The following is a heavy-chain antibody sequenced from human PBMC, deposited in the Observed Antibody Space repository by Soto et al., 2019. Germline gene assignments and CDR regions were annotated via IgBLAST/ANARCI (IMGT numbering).Heavy chain of an antibody. CDR1: GGSISSSSYY. CDR3: ARHIPFGVVTAIDY. CDR2: IYYSGST. J-gene: IGHJ4*02. V-gene: IGHV4-39*01. D-gene: IGHD3-3*01. Sequence: QLQLQESGPGLVKPSETLSLTCTVSGGSISSSSYYWGWIRQPPGKGLEWIGSIYYSGSTYYNQSPKSRVPVSTDPSKNHLSLKLSSVTAADTAVYYCARHIPFGVVTAIDYWGQGTLVTVSS.